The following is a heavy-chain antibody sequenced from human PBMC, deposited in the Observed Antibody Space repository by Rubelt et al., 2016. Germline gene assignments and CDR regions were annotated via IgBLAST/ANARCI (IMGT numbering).Heavy chain of an antibody. CDR3: ARGIVGATLDY. J-gene: IGHJ4*02. D-gene: IGHD1-26*01. CDR2: IYYSGST. V-gene: IGHV4-39*01. Sequence: IYYSGSTYYNPSLKSRVTISVDTSKNQFSLKLSSVTAADTAVYYCARGIVGATLDYWGQGTLVTVSS.